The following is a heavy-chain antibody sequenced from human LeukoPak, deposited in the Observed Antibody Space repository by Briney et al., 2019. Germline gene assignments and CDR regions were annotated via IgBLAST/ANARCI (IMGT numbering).Heavy chain of an antibody. J-gene: IGHJ4*02. Sequence: GGSLRLSCAASGFTVSSNNMSWVRQAPGKGLERVSVIYSGGSTYYADSVKGRFTISRDNSKNTLYLQMNSLRAEDTAVYYCARDSGNYYFDYWGQGTLVTVSS. CDR2: IYSGGST. V-gene: IGHV3-66*02. D-gene: IGHD4-23*01. CDR3: ARDSGNYYFDY. CDR1: GFTVSSNN.